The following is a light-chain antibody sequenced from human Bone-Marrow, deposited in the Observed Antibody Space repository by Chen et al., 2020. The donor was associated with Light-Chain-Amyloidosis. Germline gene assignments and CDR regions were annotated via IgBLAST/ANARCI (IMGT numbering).Light chain of an antibody. CDR1: QSVSSY. V-gene: IGKV3-11*01. J-gene: IGKJ2*01. CDR3: QQRSNWLYT. CDR2: DAS. Sequence: EIVLRQSPATLSLSPGERATLSCRASQSVSSYLAWYQQQPGQAPRLLIYDASNRATGIPARFSGSGSGTDFTLTISSLEPEDFAVYYCQQRSNWLYTFGQGTRLEIK.